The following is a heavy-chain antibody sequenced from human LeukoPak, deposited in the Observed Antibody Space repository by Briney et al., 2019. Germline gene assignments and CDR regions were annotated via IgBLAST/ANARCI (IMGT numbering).Heavy chain of an antibody. D-gene: IGHD6-13*01. J-gene: IGHJ6*03. V-gene: IGHV4-59*01. CDR1: DDSITMYY. CDR2: VEHAGST. CDR3: ARGRVSSSTWYSTYYYYFYMDV. Sequence: SETLSLTCSVSDDSITMYYWTWIRQPPGKGLEWIRYVEHAGSTNFNPSLNGRVSISRDTTKNLFSLRLRSVTAADTAVYFCARGRVSSSTWYSTYYYYFYMDVWGKGTTVTVSS.